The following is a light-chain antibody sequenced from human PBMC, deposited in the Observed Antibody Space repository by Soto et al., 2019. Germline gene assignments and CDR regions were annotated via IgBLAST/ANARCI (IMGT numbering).Light chain of an antibody. CDR1: QTISSS. CDR3: QHYNSYSEA. Sequence: IQNRQYPSTLWGCVGDRVTITGGASQTISSSLAWYQQKPGKAPKLLIYKASTLKSGVPSRFSGSGSGTEFTLTISSLQPDDFATYYCQHYNSYSEAFGQGTKVDIK. V-gene: IGKV1-5*03. J-gene: IGKJ1*01. CDR2: KAS.